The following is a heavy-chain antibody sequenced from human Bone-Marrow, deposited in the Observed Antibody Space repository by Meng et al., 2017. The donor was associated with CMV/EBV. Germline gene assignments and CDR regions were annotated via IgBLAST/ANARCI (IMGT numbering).Heavy chain of an antibody. CDR3: AGGYYDFWSGYTYYYYGMDV. CDR2: ISYDGSNK. CDR1: GFTFSSYA. D-gene: IGHD3-3*01. V-gene: IGHV3-30*04. J-gene: IGHJ6*02. Sequence: GESLKISCAASGFTFSSYAMHWVRQAPGKGLEWVAVISYDGSNKYYADSVKGRFTIPRDNSKNTLYLQMNSLRAEDTAVYYCAGGYYDFWSGYTYYYYGMDVWGQGTTVTVSS.